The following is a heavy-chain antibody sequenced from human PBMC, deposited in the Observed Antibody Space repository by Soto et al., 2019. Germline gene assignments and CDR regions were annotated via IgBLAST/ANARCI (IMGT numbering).Heavy chain of an antibody. CDR1: GFTFSGYA. CDR3: ATSKYSSSSRVRHTPRAAYYYYYFAV. J-gene: IGHJ6*03. Sequence: GGSLRLSCAASGFTFSGYAMSWVRQAPGMGLEWVSAISGGGGSTYYADSVKGRFTISRDNSKNTLYLQMNSLRAEGTAVYYCATSKYSSSSRVRHTPRAAYYYYYFAVWGKGTVVNVSS. V-gene: IGHV3-23*01. D-gene: IGHD6-6*01. CDR2: ISGGGGST.